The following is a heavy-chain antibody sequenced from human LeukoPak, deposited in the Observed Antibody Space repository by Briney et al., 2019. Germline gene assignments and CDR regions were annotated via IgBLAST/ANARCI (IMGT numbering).Heavy chain of an antibody. Sequence: ASVKVSCKASGYTFTSYYIHWVRQAPGQGLEWMGIIHPSGGSTSHAQKFQGRVTMTRDTSTSTVYMELSSLRSDDTAVYYCARAMIVVVLDERDAFDIWGQGTMVTVSS. V-gene: IGHV1-46*01. CDR1: GYTFTSYY. D-gene: IGHD3-22*01. CDR2: IHPSGGST. CDR3: ARAMIVVVLDERDAFDI. J-gene: IGHJ3*02.